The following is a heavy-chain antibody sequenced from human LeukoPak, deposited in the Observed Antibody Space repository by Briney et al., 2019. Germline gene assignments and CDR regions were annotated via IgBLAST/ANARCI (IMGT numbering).Heavy chain of an antibody. CDR1: GYTFTGYY. J-gene: IGHJ6*03. CDR2: INPNSGGT. D-gene: IGHD2-21*01. CDR3: ARDGFQGMILYVVYYMDV. Sequence: SVKVSCKASGYTFTGYYMHWVRQAPGQGLEWMGWINPNSGGTNYAQKFQGRVTFTIDTSTNTAYMELSRLRPDDTAVYYCARDGFQGMILYVVYYMDVWGKGTTVTVSS. V-gene: IGHV1-2*02.